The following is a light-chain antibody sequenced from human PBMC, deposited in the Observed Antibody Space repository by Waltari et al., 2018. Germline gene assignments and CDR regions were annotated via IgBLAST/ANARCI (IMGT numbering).Light chain of an antibody. CDR3: CSYRIGSTPGV. V-gene: IGLV2-23*02. J-gene: IGLJ3*02. CDR2: EVT. CDR1: PSDVGRGNL. Sequence: SALTQPASVSGSLGQSITISCSGSPSDVGRGNLFSWFQQFPGTVPKLIIYEVTKRPSGVSSRFSGSKSGNMASLTISGLQPEDEADYYCCSYRIGSTPGVFGGGTKVTVL.